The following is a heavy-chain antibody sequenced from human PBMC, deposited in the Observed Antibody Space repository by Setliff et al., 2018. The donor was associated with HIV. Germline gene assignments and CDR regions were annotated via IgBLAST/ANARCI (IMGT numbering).Heavy chain of an antibody. D-gene: IGHD2-15*01. V-gene: IGHV4-34*01. CDR3: ARSSLYCSGGSCHLTWFDP. CDR1: GGSFSGSY. Sequence: PSETLSLTCAVYGGSFSGSYWSWIRQPPGKGLEWIGEINQSGSTNYNPSLKSRVTMSVDTSKNQFSLKLSSVTAADTAVYYCARSSLYCSGGSCHLTWFDPWGQGVKVTVS. J-gene: IGHJ5*02. CDR2: INQSGST.